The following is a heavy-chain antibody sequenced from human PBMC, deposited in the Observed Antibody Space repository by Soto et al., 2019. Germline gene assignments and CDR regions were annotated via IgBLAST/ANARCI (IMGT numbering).Heavy chain of an antibody. J-gene: IGHJ6*02. D-gene: IGHD5-18*01. CDR3: ARSRGYSYSYMGDGYHFAMDV. V-gene: IGHV1-69*06. CDR2: IIPILGTA. CDR1: GGTFSNYG. Sequence: QVQLVQSGAEVKKPGSSVKVSCKTSGGTFSNYGITWVRQAPGQGLEWMGWIIPILGTANYAQKFQGRVTITADKFTYTAYMELSSLRSEDTAVYYCARSRGYSYSYMGDGYHFAMDVWGQGTTVTVSS.